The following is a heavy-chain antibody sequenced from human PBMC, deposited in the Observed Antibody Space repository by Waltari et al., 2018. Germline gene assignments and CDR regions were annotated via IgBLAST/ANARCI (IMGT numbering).Heavy chain of an antibody. V-gene: IGHV3-23*01. J-gene: IGHJ6*02. CDR2: ISGSGGST. Sequence: EVQLLESGGGLVQPGGSLRLSCAASGFTFSSYAMSWVRQAPGRGLEWVSAISGSGGSTYYADSVKGRFTISGDESKNTAYLQMNSLKTEDTAVYYCTSRVSPGDLYYYFGLDVWGQGTTVTVSS. CDR3: TSRVSPGDLYYYFGLDV. CDR1: GFTFSSYA. D-gene: IGHD2-21*01.